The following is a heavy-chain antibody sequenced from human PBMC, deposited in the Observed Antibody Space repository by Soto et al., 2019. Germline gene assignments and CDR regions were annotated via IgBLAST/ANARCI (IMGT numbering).Heavy chain of an antibody. J-gene: IGHJ4*02. CDR2: ISSSGITT. Sequence: EVQLVESGGGFVQPGGSLRLSCAAPGFTFRNYEMNWVRKAPGKGLEWVSYISSSGITTYYADFAAGRFTISRDNAKESLYLHLNSLRVEDTAVYYCARYGTRADWWGLGTQVTVSS. CDR3: ARYGTRADW. CDR1: GFTFRNYE. D-gene: IGHD1-1*01. V-gene: IGHV3-48*03.